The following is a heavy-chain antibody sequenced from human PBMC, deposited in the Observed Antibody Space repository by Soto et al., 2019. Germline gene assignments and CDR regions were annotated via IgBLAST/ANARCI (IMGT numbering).Heavy chain of an antibody. Sequence: SETLSLTCTVSGGSISSGGYYWSWIRQHPGKGLEWIGYIYYSGSTYYNPSLKSRVTISVDTSKNQFSLKLSSVTAADTAVYYCARDTARGSGVDYWGQGTLVTVSS. CDR1: GGSISSGGYY. V-gene: IGHV4-31*03. CDR2: IYYSGST. J-gene: IGHJ4*02. CDR3: ARDTARGSGVDY. D-gene: IGHD3-10*01.